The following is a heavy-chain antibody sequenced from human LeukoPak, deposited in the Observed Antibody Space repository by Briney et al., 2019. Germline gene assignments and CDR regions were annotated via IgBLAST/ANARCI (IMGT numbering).Heavy chain of an antibody. CDR2: IHPSSSAT. V-gene: IGHV5-51*01. CDR3: ARRAHLAQLGFDWFDP. CDR1: GDGFDNYW. D-gene: IGHD3-10*01. Sequence: GEFLKISCWVSGDGFDNYWLGWVRHMSGEGLQWVAIIHPSSSATHYSPSFQGRVSISADKAITTAYLQWNSLRTSDTAIYFCARRAHLAQLGFDWFDPWGQGTLVTVSS. J-gene: IGHJ5*02.